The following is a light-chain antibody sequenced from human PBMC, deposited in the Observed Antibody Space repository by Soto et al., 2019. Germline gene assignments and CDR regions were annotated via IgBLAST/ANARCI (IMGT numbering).Light chain of an antibody. CDR1: QSVSSN. Sequence: EIVMTQSPATLSVSPGERASLSCRASQSVSSNLAWYQQKPGQTPRLLIYATSTRATGIPARFSGSGSGTEFTLTISSLQSEDFAVYYCQHYNNWPLTFGRGTKVETK. V-gene: IGKV3-15*01. CDR3: QHYNNWPLT. J-gene: IGKJ4*01. CDR2: ATS.